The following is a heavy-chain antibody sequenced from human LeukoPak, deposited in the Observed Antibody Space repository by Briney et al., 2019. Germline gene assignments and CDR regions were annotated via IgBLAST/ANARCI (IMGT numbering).Heavy chain of an antibody. D-gene: IGHD4-17*01. Sequence: GGSLRLSCAASGFTVSSNYMSWVRQAPGKGLEWVSAISGSGGSTYYADSVKGRFTISRDNSKNTLYLQMNSLRAEDTAVYYCAKDIGPGYGDYPFDYWGQGTLVTVSS. CDR2: ISGSGGST. CDR1: GFTVSSNY. V-gene: IGHV3-23*01. J-gene: IGHJ4*02. CDR3: AKDIGPGYGDYPFDY.